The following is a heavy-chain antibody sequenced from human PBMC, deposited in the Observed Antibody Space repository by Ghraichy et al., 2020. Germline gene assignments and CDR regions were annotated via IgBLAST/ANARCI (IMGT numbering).Heavy chain of an antibody. V-gene: IGHV4-34*01. D-gene: IGHD3-3*01. J-gene: IGHJ6*03. CDR1: GGSFSGYY. Sequence: SETLSLTCAVYGGSFSGYYWSWIRQPPGKGLEWIGEINHSGSTNYNPSLKSRVTISVDTSKNQFSLKLSSVTAADTAVYYCARARGMDFWSGYYRAGGYYYYMDVWGKGTTVTVSS. CDR2: INHSGST. CDR3: ARARGMDFWSGYYRAGGYYYYMDV.